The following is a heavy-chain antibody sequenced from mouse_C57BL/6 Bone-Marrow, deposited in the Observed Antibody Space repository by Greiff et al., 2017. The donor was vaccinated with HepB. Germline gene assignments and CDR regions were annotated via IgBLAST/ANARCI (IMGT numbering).Heavy chain of an antibody. D-gene: IGHD2-10*02. CDR2: IDPSDSYT. J-gene: IGHJ4*01. CDR3: ARERVWSFYAMDY. CDR1: GYTFTSYW. V-gene: IGHV1-69*01. Sequence: QVQLKESGAELVMPGASVKLSCKASGYTFTSYWMHWVKQRPGQGLEWIGEIDPSDSYTNYNQKFKGKSTLTVDKSSSTAYMQLSSLTSEDSAVYYCARERVWSFYAMDYWGQGTSVTVSS.